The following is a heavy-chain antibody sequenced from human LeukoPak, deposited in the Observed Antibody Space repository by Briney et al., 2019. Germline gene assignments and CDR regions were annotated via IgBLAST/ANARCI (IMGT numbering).Heavy chain of an antibody. CDR1: GFTFSKYG. J-gene: IGHJ5*02. Sequence: GGSLRLSCAASGFTFSKYGMHWVRQGPGKGLEWVAVIWYDGSNKYYADSVKGRFTISRDNPKNTLYLQMNSLRAEDTAVYYCARDISSTWYDHWGRGTLVTVSS. V-gene: IGHV3-33*01. CDR2: IWYDGSNK. D-gene: IGHD3-3*02. CDR3: ARDISSTWYDH.